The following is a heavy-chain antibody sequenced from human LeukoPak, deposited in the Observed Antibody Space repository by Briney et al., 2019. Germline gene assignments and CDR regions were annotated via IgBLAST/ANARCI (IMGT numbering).Heavy chain of an antibody. Sequence: PGGSLRLSCAASGFTFSTFWMSWVRQAPGKGLEFVASLRQGGSEKYIADSMKGRFTISGDIAKNSLYLQMNSLRAEDTAVYYCARDSSAYYTFDIWGQGTMVTVSS. V-gene: IGHV3-7*01. CDR1: GFTFSTFW. D-gene: IGHD3-22*01. CDR3: ARDSSAYYTFDI. CDR2: LRQGGSEK. J-gene: IGHJ3*02.